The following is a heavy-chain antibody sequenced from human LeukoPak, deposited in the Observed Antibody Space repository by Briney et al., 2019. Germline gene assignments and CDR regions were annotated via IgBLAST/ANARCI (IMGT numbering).Heavy chain of an antibody. CDR1: GGSFSGYY. Sequence: PSETLSLTCAVYGGSFSGYYWSWIRQPPGKGLEWIGEINHSGSTNYNPSLKSRVTISVDTPKNQFSLKLSSVTAADTAVYYCASLRSDSSGYYNLRIDYWGQGTLVTVSS. CDR3: ASLRSDSSGYYNLRIDY. CDR2: INHSGST. D-gene: IGHD3-22*01. J-gene: IGHJ4*02. V-gene: IGHV4-34*01.